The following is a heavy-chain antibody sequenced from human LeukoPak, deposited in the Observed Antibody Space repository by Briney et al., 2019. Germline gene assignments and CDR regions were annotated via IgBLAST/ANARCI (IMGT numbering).Heavy chain of an antibody. V-gene: IGHV3-23*01. D-gene: IGHD2-15*01. J-gene: IGHJ4*02. CDR2: ISGSGGSI. Sequence: GGSLRLCCVASGFTFNNYAMSWVRQTPGKGLEWVSAISGSGGSIFYADSVKGRFTISRDNSKNTLYLQMNSLRVEDTAVYHCAQHLGYCSAGTCYFPYWGQGALVTVSS. CDR3: AQHLGYCSAGTCYFPY. CDR1: GFTFNNYA.